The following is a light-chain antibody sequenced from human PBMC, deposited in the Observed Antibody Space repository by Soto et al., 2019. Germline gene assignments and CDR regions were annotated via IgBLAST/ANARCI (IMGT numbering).Light chain of an antibody. CDR3: QQYKNWLTWT. V-gene: IGKV3-15*01. J-gene: IGKJ1*01. Sequence: EIVMTQSPATLSVSPGERATLSCRASQSVSSNLAWYQQKPGQATRLIIYGASTRATGIPARFSGSGSGTEFTLTISSLQSEDFAVYYCQQYKNWLTWTFGQGTKVDIK. CDR2: GAS. CDR1: QSVSSN.